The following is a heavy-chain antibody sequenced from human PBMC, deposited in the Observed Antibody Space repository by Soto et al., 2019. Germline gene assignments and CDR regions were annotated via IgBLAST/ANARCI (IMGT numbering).Heavy chain of an antibody. CDR1: GGSLSSHF. D-gene: IGHD3-22*01. J-gene: IGHJ3*01. Sequence: PSETLSLTCSVSGGSLSSHFWAWIRQPPGKGLEWVGYIFYTGITNYNPSLQSRVSISVDTSKERFSLTLNSVTAADTAVYYCARGGYDFSGVNFDEGFDFWGQGILVTVSS. CDR2: IFYTGIT. V-gene: IGHV4-59*11. CDR3: ARGGYDFSGVNFDEGFDF.